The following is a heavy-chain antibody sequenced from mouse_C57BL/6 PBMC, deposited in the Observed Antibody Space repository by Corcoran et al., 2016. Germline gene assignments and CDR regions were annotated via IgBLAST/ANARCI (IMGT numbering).Heavy chain of an antibody. CDR3: TFNWDGLGWYFDV. Sequence: EVQLQQSGAELVRPGASVKLSCTASGFNIKDYYMHWVKQRPEQGLEWIGRIDPEDGDTEYAPKFQGKATMTADTSSNTAYLQLSSLTSEDTAVYYCTFNWDGLGWYFDVWGTGTTVTVSS. J-gene: IGHJ1*03. V-gene: IGHV14-1*01. D-gene: IGHD4-1*01. CDR2: IDPEDGDT. CDR1: GFNIKDYY.